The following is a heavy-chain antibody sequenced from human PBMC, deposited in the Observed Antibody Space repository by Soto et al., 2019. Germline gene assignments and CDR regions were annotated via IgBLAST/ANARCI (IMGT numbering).Heavy chain of an antibody. CDR2: IWSDGSNR. CDR3: AREGPHYYFDY. V-gene: IGHV3-33*01. J-gene: IGHJ4*02. CDR1: GFTFSTYV. Sequence: QVQLVESGGGVVLPGRSLRLSCAASGFTFSTYVMHWVRQAPGKGLEWVAAIWSDGSNRYYADSVKGRFTISRDNSKKTLYLQISSLRVEDTAVYYCAREGPHYYFDYWGQGTLVTVSS.